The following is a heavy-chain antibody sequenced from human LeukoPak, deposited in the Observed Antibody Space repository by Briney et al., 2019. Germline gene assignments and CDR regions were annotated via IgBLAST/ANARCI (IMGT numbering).Heavy chain of an antibody. CDR3: AKDREQYSSGWWADY. J-gene: IGHJ4*02. V-gene: IGHV3-23*01. Sequence: GGSLRLSCAASGFTFSSYAMSWVRQAPGKGLEWVSAISGSGGSTYYADSVKGRFTISRDNSKNTLYLQVNSLRAEDTAVYYCAKDREQYSSGWWADYRGQGTLVTVSS. CDR1: GFTFSSYA. D-gene: IGHD6-19*01. CDR2: ISGSGGST.